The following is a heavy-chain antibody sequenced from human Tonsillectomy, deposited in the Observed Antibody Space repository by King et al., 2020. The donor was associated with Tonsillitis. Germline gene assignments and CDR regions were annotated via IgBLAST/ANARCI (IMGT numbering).Heavy chain of an antibody. V-gene: IGHV3-30*18. D-gene: IGHD6-19*01. CDR3: AKARQWLVHFDY. J-gene: IGHJ4*02. CDR2: ISFDGSKK. CDR1: GFTFRSYG. Sequence: VQLVESGGGVVQPGRSLRLSCAASGFTFRSYGIHWVRPAPGKGLEWVAVISFDGSKKYYADSVRGRFTISRDNSKNTLYLQMNSLRADDTAVYYCAKARQWLVHFDYWGQGTLVTVSS.